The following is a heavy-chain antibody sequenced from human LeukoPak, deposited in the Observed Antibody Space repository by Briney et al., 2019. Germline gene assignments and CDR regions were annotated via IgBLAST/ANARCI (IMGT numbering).Heavy chain of an antibody. J-gene: IGHJ3*02. Sequence: AGGSLRLSCAASRFTFSSYEMNWVRQAPGKGLEWVSYISSSGSTIYYADSVKGRFTISRDNAKNSLYLQMNSLRAEDTAVYYCARVAVASFDAFDIWGQGTMVTVSS. CDR3: ARVAVASFDAFDI. D-gene: IGHD6-19*01. V-gene: IGHV3-48*03. CDR1: RFTFSSYE. CDR2: ISSSGSTI.